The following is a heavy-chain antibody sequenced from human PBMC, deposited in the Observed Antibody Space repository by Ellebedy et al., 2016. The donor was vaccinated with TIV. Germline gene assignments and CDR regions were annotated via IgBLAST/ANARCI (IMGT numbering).Heavy chain of an antibody. CDR2: ISSQNGGT. V-gene: IGHV1-18*01. J-gene: IGHJ4*02. CDR3: ARDATPDNFDY. CDR1: GYTFTSHG. Sequence: ASVKVSCKASGYTFTSHGISWVRQAPGQGLEWMGWISSQNGGTNYAQKFRGRVTMTTDTPTSTGYMELRSLTADDTAVYYCARDATPDNFDYWGQGTLVTVSS.